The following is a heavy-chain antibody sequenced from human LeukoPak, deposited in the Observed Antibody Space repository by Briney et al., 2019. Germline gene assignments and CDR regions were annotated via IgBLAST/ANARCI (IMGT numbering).Heavy chain of an antibody. CDR2: ISGSSNDI. CDR3: ATDYDCSGGSCYPPD. CDR1: GFPFSIYT. Sequence: GGSLRLSCAASGFPFSIYTMNWVRQAPGKGLEWVSSISGSSNDIYYADSVKGRFTISRDKAKNSLYLQMNSLRAEDTAVYYCATDYDCSGGSCYPPDWGQGTLVTVSS. J-gene: IGHJ4*02. D-gene: IGHD2-15*01. V-gene: IGHV3-21*01.